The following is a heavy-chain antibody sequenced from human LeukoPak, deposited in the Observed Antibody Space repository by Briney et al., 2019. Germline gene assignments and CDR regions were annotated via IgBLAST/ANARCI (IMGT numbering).Heavy chain of an antibody. CDR1: GGSISSGGYY. CDR2: IYYSGST. J-gene: IGHJ4*02. Sequence: PSQTLSLTCTVSGGSISSGGYYWSWIRQHPGKGLEWIGYIYYSGSTYYNPSLKSRVTISVDTSKNQFSLKLSSVTAADTAVYYCVRGLPYYFDYWGQGTLVTVSS. D-gene: IGHD5/OR15-5a*01. CDR3: VRGLPYYFDY. V-gene: IGHV4-31*03.